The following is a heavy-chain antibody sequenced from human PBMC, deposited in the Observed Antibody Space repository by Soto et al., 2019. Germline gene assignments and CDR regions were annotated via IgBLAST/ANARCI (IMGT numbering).Heavy chain of an antibody. J-gene: IGHJ6*03. CDR2: IYWDDDK. V-gene: IGHV2-5*02. CDR3: AHRRYILTGSGPLTDYYYMDV. D-gene: IGHD3-9*01. Sequence: SGPTLVNPTQTLTLTCTFSGFSLSTSGVGVGWIRQPPGKALEWLALIYWDDDKRYSPSLKSRLTITKDTSKNQVVLTMTNMDPVDTATYYCAHRRYILTGSGPLTDYYYMDVWGKGTSVTVSS. CDR1: GFSLSTSGVG.